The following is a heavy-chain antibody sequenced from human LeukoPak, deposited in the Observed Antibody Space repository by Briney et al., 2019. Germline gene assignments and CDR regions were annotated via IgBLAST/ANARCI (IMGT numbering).Heavy chain of an antibody. D-gene: IGHD6-19*01. CDR3: ARDRGSGWPLYYYYGMDV. CDR2: IWYDGSNK. J-gene: IGHJ6*02. CDR1: GFTFSSYG. Sequence: GRSLRLSCAASGFTFSSYGMHWVRQAPGKGLEWVAVIWYDGSNKYYADSVKGRFTISRDNSKNTLYLQMNSLRAEDTAVYYCARDRGSGWPLYYYYGMDVWGQGTTVTASS. V-gene: IGHV3-33*01.